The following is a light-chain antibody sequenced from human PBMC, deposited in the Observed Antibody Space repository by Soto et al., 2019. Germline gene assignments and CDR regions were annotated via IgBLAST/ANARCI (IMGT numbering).Light chain of an antibody. J-gene: IGKJ1*01. CDR1: QSISSW. CDR2: KAS. Sequence: DIQMTQSPSTLSASVGDRVTITRRARQSISSWLAWYQQKPGKAPKLLIYKASNLHSGVPSRFSGSGSGTEFTLTISSLQPDDFATYYCQQYNGYSRTFGLGTKVDIK. V-gene: IGKV1-5*03. CDR3: QQYNGYSRT.